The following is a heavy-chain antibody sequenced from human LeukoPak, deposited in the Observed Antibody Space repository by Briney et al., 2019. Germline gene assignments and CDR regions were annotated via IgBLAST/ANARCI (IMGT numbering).Heavy chain of an antibody. CDR1: GYTFTSYG. J-gene: IGHJ4*02. D-gene: IGHD6-13*01. Sequence: GASVKVSCKASGYTFTSYGISWVRQAPGQGLEWMGWISAYNGNTNYAQKLQGRVTMTTDTSTSTAYMELRSLRSDDTALYYCARTLYIAAVPGGFDYWGQGTLITVSS. CDR3: ARTLYIAAVPGGFDY. V-gene: IGHV1-18*01. CDR2: ISAYNGNT.